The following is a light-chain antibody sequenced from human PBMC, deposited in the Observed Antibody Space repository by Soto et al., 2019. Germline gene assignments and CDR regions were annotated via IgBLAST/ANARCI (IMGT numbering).Light chain of an antibody. J-gene: IGLJ1*01. CDR1: SSDVGGYNY. Sequence: QSALTQPASVSGSPGQSITISCTGTSSDVGGYNYVSWYQQHPGKAPKLMIYDVSNRPSGVSNRFSGSKSGNTASLTISRLQAEDEADYYCSSYTSSSTLDVFGSGTKVTVL. CDR2: DVS. CDR3: SSYTSSSTLDV. V-gene: IGLV2-14*01.